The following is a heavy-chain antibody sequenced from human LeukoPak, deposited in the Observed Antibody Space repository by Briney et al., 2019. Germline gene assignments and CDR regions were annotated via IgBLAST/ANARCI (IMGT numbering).Heavy chain of an antibody. CDR2: IDPNNGAS. CDR3: ARVAATVTWVDY. J-gene: IGHJ4*02. Sequence: ASVKVSCKASGYTFTGYYMHWVRQAPGQGLEWMGRIDPNNGASNYAQKFQGRVTMTRDTSISTAYMELSRLRSDDTAVYYCARVAATVTWVDYWGQGTLVTVSS. CDR1: GYTFTGYY. D-gene: IGHD4-17*01. V-gene: IGHV1-2*06.